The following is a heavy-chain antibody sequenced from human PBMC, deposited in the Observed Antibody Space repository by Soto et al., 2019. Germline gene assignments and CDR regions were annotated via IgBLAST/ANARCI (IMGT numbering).Heavy chain of an antibody. CDR3: ARAAGVAAGDYYYYGMDV. CDR1: GYTFTGHY. J-gene: IGHJ6*02. V-gene: IGHV1-2*02. D-gene: IGHD6-13*01. Sequence: ASVKVSCKASGYTFTGHYMHWVRQAPGQGLEWMGWINPNSGGTNYAQKFQGRVTMTRDTSISTAYMELSRLRSDDTAVYYCARAAGVAAGDYYYYGMDVWGQGTTVTVSS. CDR2: INPNSGGT.